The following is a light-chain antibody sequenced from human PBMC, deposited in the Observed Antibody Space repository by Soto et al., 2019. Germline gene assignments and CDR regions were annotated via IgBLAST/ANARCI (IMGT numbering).Light chain of an antibody. Sequence: QSALTQPASVSGSPGQSITISCTGTSSDVGGYNYVSWYQQHPGKAPKLMIYDVSNRPSGVSIRFSGSKSGNTASLTISGLQPEDEADYYCSSYRSSSTYVFGTGTKVTVL. CDR2: DVS. V-gene: IGLV2-14*01. CDR1: SSDVGGYNY. CDR3: SSYRSSSTYV. J-gene: IGLJ1*01.